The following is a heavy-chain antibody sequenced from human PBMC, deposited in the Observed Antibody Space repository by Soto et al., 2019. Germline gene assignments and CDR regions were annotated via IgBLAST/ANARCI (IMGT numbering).Heavy chain of an antibody. D-gene: IGHD4-4*01. V-gene: IGHV4-39*01. CDR3: ARHDYSNYVDY. CDR2: IYYSGST. CDR1: GGSISSSSYY. J-gene: IGHJ4*02. Sequence: PSETLSLTCTVSGGSISSSSYYWGWIRQPPGKGLEWIGSIYYSGSTYYNPSLKSRVTISVDTSKNQFSLKLSSVTAADTAVYYCARHDYSNYVDYWGQGTLVTVSS.